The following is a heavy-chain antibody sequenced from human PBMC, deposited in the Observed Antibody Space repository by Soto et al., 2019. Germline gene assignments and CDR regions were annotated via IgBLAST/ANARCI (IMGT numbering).Heavy chain of an antibody. CDR3: ARGLKRYDFWSGSNYNWFDP. CDR1: GGSFSGYY. V-gene: IGHV4-34*01. Sequence: SETLSLTCAVYGGSFSGYYWSWIRQPPGKGLEWIGEINHSGSTNYNPSLKSRVTISVDTSKNQFSLKLSSVTAADTAVYYCARGLKRYDFWSGSNYNWFDPWGQGTLVTVSS. J-gene: IGHJ5*02. CDR2: INHSGST. D-gene: IGHD3-3*01.